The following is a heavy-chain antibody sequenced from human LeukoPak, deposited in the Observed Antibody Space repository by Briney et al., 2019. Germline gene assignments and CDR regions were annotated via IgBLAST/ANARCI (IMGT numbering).Heavy chain of an antibody. D-gene: IGHD4-11*01. Sequence: GGSLRLSCAASGFTFSSYAMSWVRQAPGKGLEWVSGISGSGGSTYYADSVKGRFTISRDNSKNTLYLQMNSLRAGDTAVYYCARWKYSNYIYYFDYWGQGTLVTVSS. CDR2: ISGSGGST. CDR3: ARWKYSNYIYYFDY. J-gene: IGHJ4*02. CDR1: GFTFSSYA. V-gene: IGHV3-23*01.